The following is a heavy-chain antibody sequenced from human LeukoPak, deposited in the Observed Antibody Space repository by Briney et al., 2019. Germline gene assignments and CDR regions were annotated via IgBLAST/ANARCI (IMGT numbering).Heavy chain of an antibody. CDR2: ISYDGSNK. D-gene: IGHD1-26*01. Sequence: GESLKISCAASGFTFSSSGMHWVRQPPGKGLEWVSVISYDGSNKYYADSVKGRFTISRDNSKNTLYLQMNSLRAEDTAMYYCAKNSGSTALWGQGTLVTVSS. J-gene: IGHJ4*02. V-gene: IGHV3-30*18. CDR3: AKNSGSTAL. CDR1: GFTFSSSG.